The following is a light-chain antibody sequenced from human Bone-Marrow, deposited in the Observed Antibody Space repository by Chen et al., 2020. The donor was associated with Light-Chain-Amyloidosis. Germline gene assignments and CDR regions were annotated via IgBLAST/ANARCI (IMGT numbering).Light chain of an antibody. J-gene: IGLJ1*01. V-gene: IGLV2-14*01. Sequence: SALTQPASVSRPPGQSTTISSTGTSSDVGGDNHVSWYQPHPDKAPKLSIYEVTYPPSWVHDRFSGSKSDNTASLTISGLQTEDEADYFCSSYTITNTLVFGSGTRVTVL. CDR2: EVT. CDR1: SSDVGGDNH. CDR3: SSYTITNTLV.